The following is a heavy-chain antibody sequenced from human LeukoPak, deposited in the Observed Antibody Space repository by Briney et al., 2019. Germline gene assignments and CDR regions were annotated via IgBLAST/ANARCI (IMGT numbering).Heavy chain of an antibody. D-gene: IGHD3-10*01. Sequence: SVKVSCKASGRTFSSYATRWVRQAPGQGLEWMGGVIPIFGTANYAQKFQGRVTITADESTSTAYMELSSLRSEDTAVYYCARATEYYGSGSYYNHWGQGTLVTVSS. CDR1: GRTFSSYA. V-gene: IGHV1-69*13. CDR3: ARATEYYGSGSYYNH. J-gene: IGHJ4*02. CDR2: VIPIFGTA.